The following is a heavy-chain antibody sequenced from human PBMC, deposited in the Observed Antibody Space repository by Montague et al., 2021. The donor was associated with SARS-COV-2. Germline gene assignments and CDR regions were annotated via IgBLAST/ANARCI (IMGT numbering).Heavy chain of an antibody. CDR1: GFSLSASGMR. V-gene: IGHV2-70*04. Sequence: PALVKPTQTLTLTCTFSGFSLSASGMRASWIRQPPGKALEWLARIDWXDDKFYSTSLKTRLTISKDTSKNQVVLTMTNMDPVDTATYYCARSYYDILTAYYTPFDYWGQGTLATVSS. CDR3: ARSYYDILTAYYTPFDY. J-gene: IGHJ4*02. CDR2: IDWXDDK. D-gene: IGHD3-9*01.